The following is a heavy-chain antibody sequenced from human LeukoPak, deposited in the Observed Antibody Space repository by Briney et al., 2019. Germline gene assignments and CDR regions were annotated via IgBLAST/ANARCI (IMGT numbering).Heavy chain of an antibody. CDR1: TGSINSGDYF. D-gene: IGHD2-2*01. CDR3: ARCEEVWYQLLVKAPDAFDI. J-gene: IGHJ3*02. V-gene: IGHV4-30-4*01. CDR2: IYYSGST. Sequence: SETLSLKCTVSTGSINSGDYFRQWIRQPLGRGLEWIAYIYYSGSTYYNPSLKSRVTISVDTSKNQFSLKLSSVTAADTAVYYCARCEEVWYQLLVKAPDAFDIWGQGTMVTVSS.